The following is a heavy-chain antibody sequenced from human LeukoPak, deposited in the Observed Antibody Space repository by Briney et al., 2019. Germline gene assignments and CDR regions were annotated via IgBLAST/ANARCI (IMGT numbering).Heavy chain of an antibody. CDR2: IYPSDSDT. J-gene: IGHJ4*02. V-gene: IGHV5-51*01. Sequence: GESLKISCKGSGYTFTNYWIGWVRQMPGKGLEWMGSIYPSDSDTKYSPSFQGQATISADKSITTAYLQWSSLKASDSAMYYCARLIPGYSLFDYWGQGTLVTVSS. CDR3: ARLIPGYSLFDY. D-gene: IGHD5-18*01. CDR1: GYTFTNYW.